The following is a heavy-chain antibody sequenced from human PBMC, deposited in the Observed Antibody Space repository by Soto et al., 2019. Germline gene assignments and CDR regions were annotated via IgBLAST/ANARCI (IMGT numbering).Heavy chain of an antibody. CDR2: ISGSGGST. D-gene: IGHD3-22*01. Sequence: GGSLRLSCAASGFTFSDYYMSWIRQAPGKGLEWVSAISGSGGSTYYADSVKGRFTISRDNSKNTLYLQMNSLRAEDTAVYYCAKDLKMLKYYYDSSGYEKFDYWGQGTLVTVSS. CDR1: GFTFSDYY. CDR3: AKDLKMLKYYYDSSGYEKFDY. V-gene: IGHV3-23*01. J-gene: IGHJ4*02.